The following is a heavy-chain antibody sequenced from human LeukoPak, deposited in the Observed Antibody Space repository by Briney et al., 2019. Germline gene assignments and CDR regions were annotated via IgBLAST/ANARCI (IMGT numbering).Heavy chain of an antibody. CDR2: INDSGGAT. V-gene: IGHV3-23*01. CDR3: AKRGVVIRVILVGFHKQAYYFDS. CDR1: GVTLSNYG. Sequence: PGGSLRLSCAVSGVTLSNYGMAWVRQARGKGLEWVAGINDSGGATNYADSVKGRFTISRDNAKNTLYLQMSSLRAEDTAVYFCAKRGVVIRVILVGFHKQAYYFDSWGQGALVTVSS. J-gene: IGHJ4*02. D-gene: IGHD3-10*01.